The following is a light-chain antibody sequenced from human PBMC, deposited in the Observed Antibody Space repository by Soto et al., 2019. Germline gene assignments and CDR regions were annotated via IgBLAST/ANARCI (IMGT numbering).Light chain of an antibody. J-gene: IGKJ5*01. CDR1: QSVSSN. CDR2: GAS. Sequence: ERVMTQSPATLSVSPGERATLSCRASQSVSSNLAWYQQKPGQAPRLFIYGASTRATAIPPRFSGSGSGTEFTLTISSLQSEDSAVYYCQQRHMWPITFGQGTRLEI. CDR3: QQRHMWPIT. V-gene: IGKV3-15*01.